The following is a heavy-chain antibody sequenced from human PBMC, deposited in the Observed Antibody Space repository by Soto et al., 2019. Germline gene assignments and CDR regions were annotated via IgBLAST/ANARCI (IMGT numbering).Heavy chain of an antibody. CDR3: ARGRGSPDDYYYYGMDV. CDR2: INAGNGNT. Sequence: QVQLVQSGAEVKKPGASVKVSCKASGYTFTSYAMHWVRQAPGQRLEWMGWINAGNGNTKYSQKFQGRVTITRDTSASTAYMELSSLRSEVTAVYYCARGRGSPDDYYYYGMDVWGQGTTVTVSS. J-gene: IGHJ6*02. CDR1: GYTFTSYA. V-gene: IGHV1-3*01.